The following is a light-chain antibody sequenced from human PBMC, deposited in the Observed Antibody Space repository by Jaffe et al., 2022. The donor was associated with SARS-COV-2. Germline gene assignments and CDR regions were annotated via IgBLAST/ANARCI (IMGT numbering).Light chain of an antibody. CDR2: DVS. CDR1: SNDVGGYNY. J-gene: IGLJ1*01. Sequence: QSALTQPASVSGSPGQSITISCTGTSNDVGGYNYVSWYQQYPGKAPKLIIYDVSNRPSGISNRFSGSKSANTASLTISGLQAEDEADYYCSSYTSSGTYVFGTGTKVTVL. CDR3: SSYTSSGTYV. V-gene: IGLV2-14*01.